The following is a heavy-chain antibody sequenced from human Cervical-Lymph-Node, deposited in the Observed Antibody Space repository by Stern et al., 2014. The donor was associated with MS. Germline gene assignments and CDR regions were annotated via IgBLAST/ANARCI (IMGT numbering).Heavy chain of an antibody. CDR3: ARGATINDFDF. Sequence: QMQLVQSGPGLVKPSQTVSLTCTVSGASVSSSGYYWSWIRQHPGKGLEWLGYIYYTGSTCYNPSLKRRVTISLDTSKNRFSLRLSSVTAADTAVYFCARGATINDFDFWGQGTLVTVSS. D-gene: IGHD5-12*01. J-gene: IGHJ4*02. CDR2: IYYTGST. CDR1: GASVSSSGYY. V-gene: IGHV4-31*03.